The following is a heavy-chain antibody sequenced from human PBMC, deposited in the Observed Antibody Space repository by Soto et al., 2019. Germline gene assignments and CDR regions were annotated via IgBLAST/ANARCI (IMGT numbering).Heavy chain of an antibody. J-gene: IGHJ4*02. CDR1: GFTVSTYG. D-gene: IGHD2-8*02. CDR2: ISRDGGTK. V-gene: IGHV3-30*03. CDR3: TGEVASGY. Sequence: QVQLVESGGGVVQPGRSLRLSCAVSGFTVSTYGMHWVRQAPGKGLEWVAVISRDGGTKYYADSVKGRFTISRDNLRNTLFLEMNSLRGDDMAVYYCTGEVASGYWGQGTLVTVSS.